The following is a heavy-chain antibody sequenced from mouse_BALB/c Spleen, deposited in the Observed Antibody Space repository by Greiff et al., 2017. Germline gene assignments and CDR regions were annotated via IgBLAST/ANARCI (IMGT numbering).Heavy chain of an antibody. V-gene: IGHV1-14*01. CDR2: INPYNDGT. CDR3: ASLLYYGNLAWFAY. J-gene: IGHJ3*01. CDR1: GYTFTSYV. Sequence: VQLQQSGPELVKPGASVKMSCKASGYTFTSYVMHWVKQKPGQGLEWIGYINPYNDGTKYNEKFKGKATLTSDKSSSTAYMELSSLTSEDSAVYYFASLLYYGNLAWFAYWGQGTLVTVSA. D-gene: IGHD2-1*01.